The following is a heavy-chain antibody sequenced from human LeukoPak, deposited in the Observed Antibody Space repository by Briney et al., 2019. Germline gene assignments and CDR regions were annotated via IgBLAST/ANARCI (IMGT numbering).Heavy chain of an antibody. V-gene: IGHV3-23*01. J-gene: IGHJ4*02. CDR2: ISGSGGRT. CDR1: GFSFSSYA. D-gene: IGHD3-16*02. CDR3: AKLYYDYVWGSYRYYFFDD. Sequence: PGGSLRLSCAASGFSFSSYAMSWVCQAPGKGLEWVSGISGSGGRTYYADSLKGRFTISRDNPKNTVYLQMNSLRADDTAVYYCAKLYYDYVWGSYRYYFFDDWGQGTLVTVSS.